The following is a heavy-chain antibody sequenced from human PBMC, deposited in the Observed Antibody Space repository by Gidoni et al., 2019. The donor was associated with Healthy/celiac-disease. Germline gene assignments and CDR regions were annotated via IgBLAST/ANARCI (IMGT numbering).Heavy chain of an antibody. CDR1: GFTFDDYA. CDR2: ISWNSGSI. J-gene: IGHJ6*02. CDR3: AKDIGYGIQDSITMSYYYYYGMDV. Sequence: EVQLVESGGGLVQPGRSLRLSCAASGFTFDDYAMHWVRQAPGKGLEWVSGISWNSGSIGYADSVKGRFTISRDNAKNSLYLQMNSLRAEDTALYYCAKDIGYGIQDSITMSYYYYYGMDVWGQGTTVTVSS. V-gene: IGHV3-9*01. D-gene: IGHD5-18*01.